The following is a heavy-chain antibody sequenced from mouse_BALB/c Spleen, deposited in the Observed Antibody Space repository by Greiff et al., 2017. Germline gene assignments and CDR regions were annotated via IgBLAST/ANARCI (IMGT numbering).Heavy chain of an antibody. D-gene: IGHD1-3*01. CDR1: DVSFTSGY. V-gene: IGHV3-8*02. CDR3: ARPLPAVYGFDY. J-gene: IGHJ3*01. Sequence: EVKLQESGPSLVKPSQTLSLTCSVTDVSFTSGYWNWIRKFPGNKLEYMGYISYSGSTYYNPSLKCRISITRDTSKNQYYLKMKSVATEDTATYYRARPLPAVYGFDYWGQGTLVTVSA. CDR2: ISYSGST.